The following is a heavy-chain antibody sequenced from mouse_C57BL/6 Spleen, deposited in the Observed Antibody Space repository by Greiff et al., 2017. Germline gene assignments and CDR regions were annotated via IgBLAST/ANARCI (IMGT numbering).Heavy chain of an antibody. CDR1: GFTFSSYA. J-gene: IGHJ2*01. V-gene: IGHV5-4*01. CDR3: ARGRLTGTRFDY. D-gene: IGHD4-1*01. CDR2: ISDGGSYT. Sequence: DVQLVESGGGLVKPGGSLTLSCAASGFTFSSYAMSWVRQTPEKRLEWVATISDGGSYTYYPDNVKGRFTISRDNAKNNLYLQMSHLKSEDTAMYYCARGRLTGTRFDYWGQGTTRTVSS.